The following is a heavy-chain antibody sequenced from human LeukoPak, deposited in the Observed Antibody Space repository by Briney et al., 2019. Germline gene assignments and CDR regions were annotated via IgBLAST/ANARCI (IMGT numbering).Heavy chain of an antibody. Sequence: SETLSPTCAVSGGSISSSNWWSWVRQPPGKGLEWIGEIYHSGSTNYNPSLKSRVTISVDKSKNQFSLKLSSVTAADTAVYYCARDRGSGSYGVDYWGQGTLVTVSS. CDR2: IYHSGST. CDR3: ARDRGSGSYGVDY. D-gene: IGHD3-10*01. CDR1: GGSISSSNW. J-gene: IGHJ4*02. V-gene: IGHV4-4*02.